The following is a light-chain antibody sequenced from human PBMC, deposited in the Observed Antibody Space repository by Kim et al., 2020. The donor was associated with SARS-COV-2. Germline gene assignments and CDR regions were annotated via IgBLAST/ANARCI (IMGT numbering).Light chain of an antibody. CDR3: QSYDKSVSGWV. Sequence: SVSISCTGGSSTLGSHLDVQWYQQIPGAAPKLLIYGNINRPSGVPDRFSGSKSGTSASLAISGLQSEDEAYYFCQSYDKSVSGWVFGGGTKVTVL. J-gene: IGLJ3*02. CDR2: GNI. V-gene: IGLV1-40*01. CDR1: SSTLGSHLD.